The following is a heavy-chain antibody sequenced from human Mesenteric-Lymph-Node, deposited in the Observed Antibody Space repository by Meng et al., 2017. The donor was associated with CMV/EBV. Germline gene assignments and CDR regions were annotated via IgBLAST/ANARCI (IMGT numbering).Heavy chain of an antibody. CDR3: ARHQRWLKSEGGFNY. CDR2: INHSGST. Sequence: GQLQQSGEGLLKPSEPLSPTCAGYGGSFSGYYWSWIRQPPGKGLEWIGEINHSGSTNYNPSLKSRVTISVDTSKNQFSLKLSSVTAADTAVYYCARHQRWLKSEGGFNYWGQGTLVTVSS. V-gene: IGHV4-34*01. J-gene: IGHJ4*02. D-gene: IGHD4-23*01. CDR1: GGSFSGYY.